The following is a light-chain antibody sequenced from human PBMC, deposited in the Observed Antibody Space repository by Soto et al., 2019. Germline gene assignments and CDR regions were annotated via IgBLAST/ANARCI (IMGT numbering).Light chain of an antibody. V-gene: IGKV1-13*02. CDR1: QGISSA. Sequence: AIQLTQSPSSLSASVGDRVTITCRASQGISSALAWYQQKPGKAPKLLIYDASSLESGVPSRFSGSGSGTDFTLTISSLQSEDFATYYCQQFNSYPPLLTFGGGTKVEIK. J-gene: IGKJ4*01. CDR2: DAS. CDR3: QQFNSYPPLLT.